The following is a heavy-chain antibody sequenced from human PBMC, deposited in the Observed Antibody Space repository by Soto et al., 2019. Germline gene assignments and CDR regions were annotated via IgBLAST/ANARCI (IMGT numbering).Heavy chain of an antibody. V-gene: IGHV4-31*03. CDR3: AGASTWHQDPFNI. CDR2: IYYSGST. D-gene: IGHD5-12*01. CDR1: GAPISSGGYS. Sequence: PPDTPSLTCTFSGAPISSGGYSSTWIRQHQGKGLEWIWYIYYSGSTYYKPSLKSRVTISVDTSKNQLSLKLSSVTAADTAVYYCAGASTWHQDPFNICGHGTTVSVSS. J-gene: IGHJ3*02.